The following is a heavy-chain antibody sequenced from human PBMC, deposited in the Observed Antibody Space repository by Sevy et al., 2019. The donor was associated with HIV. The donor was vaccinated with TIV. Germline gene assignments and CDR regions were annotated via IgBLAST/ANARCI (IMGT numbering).Heavy chain of an antibody. J-gene: IGHJ5*02. CDR2: INHSGST. Sequence: SETLSLTCAVYGGSFSGYYWSWIRQPPGKGLEWIGEINHSGSTNYNPSLKSRVTISVDTSKNQFSLELSSVTAAVTAVYYCAREIAAGSTSNWFDPWGQGTLVTVSS. D-gene: IGHD6-13*01. CDR3: AREIAAGSTSNWFDP. V-gene: IGHV4-34*01. CDR1: GGSFSGYY.